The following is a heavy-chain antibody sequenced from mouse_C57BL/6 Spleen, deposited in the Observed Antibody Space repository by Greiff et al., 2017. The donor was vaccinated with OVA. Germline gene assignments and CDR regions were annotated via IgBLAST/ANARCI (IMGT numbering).Heavy chain of an antibody. Sequence: EVQLQQSGPELVKPGASVKIPCKASGYTFTDYNMDWVKQSHGKSLEWIGDINPNNGGTIYNQKFKGKATLTVDKSSSTAYMELRSLTSEDTAVYYCARSLITTVVAPYGYFDVWGTGTTVTVSS. CDR1: GYTFTDYN. V-gene: IGHV1-18*01. CDR3: ARSLITTVVAPYGYFDV. CDR2: INPNNGGT. D-gene: IGHD1-1*01. J-gene: IGHJ1*03.